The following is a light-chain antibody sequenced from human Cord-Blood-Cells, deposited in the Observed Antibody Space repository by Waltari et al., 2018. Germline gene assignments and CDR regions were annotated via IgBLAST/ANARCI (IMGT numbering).Light chain of an antibody. Sequence: EIVLTQSPATLSLSPGERVTPSCSASQSVSSYLAWYQQKPGQAPRLLIYDASNRATGIPARFSGSGSGTDFTLTISSLEPEDFAVYYCQQRSNWPRLTFGGGTKVEIK. CDR2: DAS. CDR1: QSVSSY. J-gene: IGKJ4*01. CDR3: QQRSNWPRLT. V-gene: IGKV3-11*01.